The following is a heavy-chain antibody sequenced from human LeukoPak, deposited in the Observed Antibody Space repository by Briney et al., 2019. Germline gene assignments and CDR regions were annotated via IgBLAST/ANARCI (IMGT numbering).Heavy chain of an antibody. CDR2: ISGSGGST. J-gene: IGHJ6*02. CDR3: ARYCISTSCYVTYGMDV. V-gene: IGHV3-23*01. CDR1: GFTFSSYA. D-gene: IGHD2-2*01. Sequence: GGSLRLSCAASGFTFSSYAMSWVRQAPGKGLEWVSAISGSGGSTYYADSVKGRFTISRDNSKNMLYLQMNSLRAEDTAVYYCARYCISTSCYVTYGMDVWGQGTTVTVSS.